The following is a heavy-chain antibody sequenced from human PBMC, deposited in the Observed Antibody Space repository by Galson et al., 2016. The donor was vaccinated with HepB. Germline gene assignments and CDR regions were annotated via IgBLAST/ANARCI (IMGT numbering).Heavy chain of an antibody. CDR3: ARVRGVAFDY. CDR2: IYSGGST. Sequence: SLRLSCAASGFTVSINYMSWVRQAPGKGLEWVSDIYSGGSTYYADSVKGRFTIPRDNSKHTLYHQMNSLRVDDTAVYYCARVRGVAFDYWGQGTLVTVSS. V-gene: IGHV3-66*02. J-gene: IGHJ4*02. D-gene: IGHD2-15*01. CDR1: GFTVSINY.